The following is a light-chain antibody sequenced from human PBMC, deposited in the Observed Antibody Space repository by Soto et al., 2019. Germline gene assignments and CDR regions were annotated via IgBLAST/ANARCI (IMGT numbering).Light chain of an antibody. CDR3: QLGIT. CDR2: KAS. CDR1: QSISSW. V-gene: IGKV1-5*03. J-gene: IGKJ3*01. Sequence: DIQMTQSPSTLSASVGDRVTITCRASQSISSWLAWYQQKPGKAPKLLIYKASSLESGVPSRFSGSGSGTEFTLTISSLQPDDFATYYGQLGITFGPGTKVDIK.